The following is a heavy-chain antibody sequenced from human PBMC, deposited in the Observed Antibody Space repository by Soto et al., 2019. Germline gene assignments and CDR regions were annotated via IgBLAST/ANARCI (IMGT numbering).Heavy chain of an antibody. Sequence: QITLKESGPPLVKPTQTLTLTCTFSGFSLSTGGVGVGWIRQPPGKPLEWLALIYWDDDKRYRTSLQNRLTITADNFYLQVVLSMSTMGPVYTATCYCAHRSVEVVVGSSNPFTCWGQGALVPVTS. CDR2: IYWDDDK. CDR1: GFSLSTGGVG. CDR3: AHRSVEVVVGSSNPFTC. D-gene: IGHD2-15*01. J-gene: IGHJ4*02. V-gene: IGHV2-5*02.